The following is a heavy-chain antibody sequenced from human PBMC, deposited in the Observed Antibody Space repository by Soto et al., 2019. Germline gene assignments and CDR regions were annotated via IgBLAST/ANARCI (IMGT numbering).Heavy chain of an antibody. V-gene: IGHV2-5*02. CDR1: GFSLNTRGVG. J-gene: IGHJ4*02. Sequence: QITLRESGPTLVKPTQTLTLTCTFSGFSLNTRGVGVGWIRQPPGKALEWLALIYWDDDRRYSPSLKNRLTITRDTPRNQVVLKMSNMHSVDTASYSCAHTRWFNGSGFSHFGYWGQGILVTVSS. CDR2: IYWDDDR. D-gene: IGHD3-22*01. CDR3: AHTRWFNGSGFSHFGY.